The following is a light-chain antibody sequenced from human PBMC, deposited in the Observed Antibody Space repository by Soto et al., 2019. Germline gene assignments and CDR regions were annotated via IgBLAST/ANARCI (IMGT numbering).Light chain of an antibody. CDR1: QGISSW. Sequence: DIQMTQSPSSVSASVGDRVTITCRTSQGISSWLAWYQQKPGQSPRLLIYAASSLQSGVPSSFSGSGSGTEFTLTISSLQPEDFATYYRHPANSFTLTIGEGTKEEIE. CDR3: HPANSFTLT. J-gene: IGKJ4*01. CDR2: AAS. V-gene: IGKV1-12*01.